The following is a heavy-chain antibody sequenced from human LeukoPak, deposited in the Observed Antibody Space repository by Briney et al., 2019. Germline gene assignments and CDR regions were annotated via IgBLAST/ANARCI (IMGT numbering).Heavy chain of an antibody. J-gene: IGHJ5*02. CDR1: GGSISSYY. V-gene: IGHV4-59*01. Sequence: SETLSLTCTVSGGSISSYYWSWIRQPPGKGLEWIGYIHYSGSTNYNPSLKSRVTISVDTSKNQFSLKLSSVTAADTAVYYCARGLRGCDWAWFDPWGQGTLVTVSS. CDR3: ARGLRGCDWAWFDP. D-gene: IGHD5-12*01. CDR2: IHYSGST.